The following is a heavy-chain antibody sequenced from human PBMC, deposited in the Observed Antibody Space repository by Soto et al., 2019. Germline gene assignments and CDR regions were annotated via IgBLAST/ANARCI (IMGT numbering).Heavy chain of an antibody. Sequence: SETLSLTCTVSGGSISSGGYYWSWIRQHPGKGLEWIGYIYYSGSTYYNPSLKSRVTISVDTSKNQFSLKLSSVTAADTAVYYCARVGYYGSGSYYRGSYYYYIDVWGKGTTVTVSS. J-gene: IGHJ6*03. CDR3: ARVGYYGSGSYYRGSYYYYIDV. V-gene: IGHV4-31*03. D-gene: IGHD3-10*01. CDR2: IYYSGST. CDR1: GGSISSGGYY.